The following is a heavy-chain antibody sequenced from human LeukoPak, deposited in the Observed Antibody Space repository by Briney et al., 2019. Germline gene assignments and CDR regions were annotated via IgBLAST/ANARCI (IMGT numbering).Heavy chain of an antibody. CDR2: IFSGGTT. CDR1: GFTVSNNY. CDR3: ARAPAAIIRYCYYMDV. V-gene: IGHV3-66*02. J-gene: IGHJ6*03. D-gene: IGHD2-2*02. Sequence: GGSLRLSCAASGFTVSNNYMIWVRQAPGKGLEWVSVIFSGGTTYYADAVKGRFTISRDNSKNTLYLQMNSLRGDDTAVYYCARAPAAIIRYCYYMDVWGKGTTVTVSS.